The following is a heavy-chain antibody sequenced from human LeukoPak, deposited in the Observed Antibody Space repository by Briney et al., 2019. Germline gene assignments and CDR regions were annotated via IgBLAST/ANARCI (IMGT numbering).Heavy chain of an antibody. CDR3: ARSARLMKGVVEVTALDD. V-gene: IGHV3-48*03. CDR1: GFTFSSYE. CDR2: LSSSGSAF. Sequence: GGSLRLSCAASGFTFSSYEMNWVRQAPGKGLEWIAYLSSSGSAFSYADSVKGRFTIARDNAKNSVYLEMNSLRADDTSVYYCARSARLMKGVVEVTALDDWGQGTLVTVSS. J-gene: IGHJ4*02. D-gene: IGHD3-3*01.